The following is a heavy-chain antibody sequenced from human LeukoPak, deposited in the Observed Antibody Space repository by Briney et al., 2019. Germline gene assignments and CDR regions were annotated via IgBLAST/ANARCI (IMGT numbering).Heavy chain of an antibody. CDR3: AAAVAGDSYSDY. D-gene: IGHD6-19*01. CDR1: GGTFSSYA. Sequence: SVKVSCKASGGTFSSYAISWVRQAPGQGLEWMGGIIPIFGTTNYAQKFQGRVTITADESTSTAYMELSSLRSEDTAVYYCAAAVAGDSYSDYWGQGTLVTVSS. V-gene: IGHV1-69*13. CDR2: IIPIFGTT. J-gene: IGHJ4*02.